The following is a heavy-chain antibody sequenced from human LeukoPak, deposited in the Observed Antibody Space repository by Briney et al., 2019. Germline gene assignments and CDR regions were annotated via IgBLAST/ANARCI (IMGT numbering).Heavy chain of an antibody. CDR2: IKEDGSGE. D-gene: IGHD5-12*01. CDR3: ATRRTMWMWAFDI. J-gene: IGHJ3*02. Sequence: GGSLRLSCAASGFTFTTYYMAWVRQAPGKRLEWVANIKEDGSGEDYVDAVKGRFTLSRDNAKNSLYLQMNSLSAEDTAVYYCATRRTMWMWAFDIWGQGALVTVSS. V-gene: IGHV3-7*01. CDR1: GFTFTTYY.